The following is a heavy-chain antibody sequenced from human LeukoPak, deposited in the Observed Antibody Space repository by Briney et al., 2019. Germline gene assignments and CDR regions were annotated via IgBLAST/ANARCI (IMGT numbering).Heavy chain of an antibody. D-gene: IGHD3-9*01. CDR3: ARDRSYDILTGYRLNWFDP. Sequence: ASVKVSCKASGYTFTSYGISWVRQAPGQGLEWMGWISACNGNTNYAQKLQGRVTMTTDTSTSTAYMELRSLRSDDTAVYYCARDRSYDILTGYRLNWFDPWGQGTLVTVSS. CDR2: ISACNGNT. CDR1: GYTFTSYG. V-gene: IGHV1-18*01. J-gene: IGHJ5*02.